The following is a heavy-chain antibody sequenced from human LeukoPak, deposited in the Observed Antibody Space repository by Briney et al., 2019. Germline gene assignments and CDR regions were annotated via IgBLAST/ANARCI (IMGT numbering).Heavy chain of an antibody. J-gene: IGHJ3*02. Sequence: SQTLSLTCTVSGGSISSGAYYWSWIRQPPGKGLEWIGYIFYSGTTYYNPSLKSRVTISVDTSKNQFSLKLSSVTAADTAVYYCARPLYYSDSSGSYAFDIWGQGTMVTVSS. CDR1: GGSISSGAYY. V-gene: IGHV4-30-4*01. CDR3: ARPLYYSDSSGSYAFDI. D-gene: IGHD3-22*01. CDR2: IFYSGTT.